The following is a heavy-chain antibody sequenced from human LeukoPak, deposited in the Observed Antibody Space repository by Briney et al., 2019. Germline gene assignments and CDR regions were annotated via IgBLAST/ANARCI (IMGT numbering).Heavy chain of an antibody. Sequence: GGSLRLSCAASGFTFSSYSMNWVRQAPGKGLEWVSSISSSSSYIYYADSVKGRFTISRDNAKNSLYLQMNSLRAEDTAVYYCARVSREVATIGLGYRSGGSCYGEDYWGQGTLVTVSS. V-gene: IGHV3-21*01. CDR1: GFTFSSYS. J-gene: IGHJ4*02. D-gene: IGHD2-15*01. CDR2: ISSSSSYI. CDR3: ARVSREVATIGLGYRSGGSCYGEDY.